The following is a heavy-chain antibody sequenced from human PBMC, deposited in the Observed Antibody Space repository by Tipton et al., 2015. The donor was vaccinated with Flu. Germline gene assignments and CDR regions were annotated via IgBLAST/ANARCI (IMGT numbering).Heavy chain of an antibody. Sequence: SLRLSCAASGFTFSSYGMHWVRQAPGKGLEWVAVISYDGSNKYYVDSVKGRFTISRDNSKNTLYLQMNSLRAEDTAVYYCAKDSTFLEWLYQYFDYWGQGTLVTVSS. J-gene: IGHJ4*02. D-gene: IGHD3-3*02. CDR3: AKDSTFLEWLYQYFDY. V-gene: IGHV3-30*18. CDR2: ISYDGSNK. CDR1: GFTFSSYG.